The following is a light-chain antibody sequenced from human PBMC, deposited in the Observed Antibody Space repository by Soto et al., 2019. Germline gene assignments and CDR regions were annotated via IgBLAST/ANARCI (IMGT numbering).Light chain of an antibody. J-gene: IGKJ1*01. V-gene: IGKV1-27*01. CDR3: QKYNSAPPWT. CDR1: QDISNY. CDR2: AAS. Sequence: DIQMTQSPASLSASVGDRVTITCRATQDISNYLAWYQQKPGKVPNLLIYAASTLQSGVPSRFSGSGSGTDFTLTISSLQPEDVATYYCQKYNSAPPWTFGQGTQLEI.